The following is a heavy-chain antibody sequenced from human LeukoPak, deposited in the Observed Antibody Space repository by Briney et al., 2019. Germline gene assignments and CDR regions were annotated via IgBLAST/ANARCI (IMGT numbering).Heavy chain of an antibody. CDR3: ARGRGIWASYRHLFDY. Sequence: SETLSLTCAVYGGSFSGYYWSWIRQPPGKGLEWIGEINHSGSTNYNPSLKSRVTISVDTSKNQFSLKLSSVTAADTAVYYCARGRGIWASYRHLFDYWGQGTLVTVSS. V-gene: IGHV4-34*01. J-gene: IGHJ4*02. D-gene: IGHD3-16*02. CDR2: INHSGST. CDR1: GGSFSGYY.